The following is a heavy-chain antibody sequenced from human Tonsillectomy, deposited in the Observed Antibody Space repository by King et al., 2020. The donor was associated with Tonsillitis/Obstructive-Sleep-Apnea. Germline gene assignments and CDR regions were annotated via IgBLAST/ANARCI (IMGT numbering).Heavy chain of an antibody. CDR1: GFTFSSYW. D-gene: IGHD6-13*01. Sequence: VQLVESGGGLVQPGGSLRLSCAASGFTFSSYWMSWVRQAPGKGLEWVANIKQDGSEKYYVDSVKGRFTISRDNAKNSLYLQMNSLRAEDTAVYYCARDQGGSSSWYSPYFLGAFDIWGQGTMVTVSS. CDR2: IKQDGSEK. V-gene: IGHV3-7*04. CDR3: ARDQGGSSSWYSPYFLGAFDI. J-gene: IGHJ3*02.